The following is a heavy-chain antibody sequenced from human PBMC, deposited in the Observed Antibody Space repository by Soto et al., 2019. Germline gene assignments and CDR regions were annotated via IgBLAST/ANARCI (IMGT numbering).Heavy chain of an antibody. CDR3: ARVKDSLSVYYGLDV. J-gene: IGHJ6*02. V-gene: IGHV3-7*01. CDR1: GFTFNTNR. Sequence: LRLSCVASGFTFNTNRMHWVLHSPGKGLVEWIKRMQDSGDKYYVESLKGRFTISIDNARNSLFLSMKSVSAEDTAIYFCARVKDSLSVYYGLDVWGQGTTVTVSS. CDR2: RMQDSGDK.